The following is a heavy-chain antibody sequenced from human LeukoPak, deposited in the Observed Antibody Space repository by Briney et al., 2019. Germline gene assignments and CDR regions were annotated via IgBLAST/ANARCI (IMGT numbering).Heavy chain of an antibody. CDR3: ARVYSPSSWYDYNYYMDV. J-gene: IGHJ6*03. CDR2: ISSSSSYI. Sequence: GGSLRLSCAASGFTFSSYSMNWVRQAPGKGLEWVSSISSSSSYIYYADSVKGRFTISRDNAKNSLYLQMNSLRAEDTAVYYCARVYSPSSWYDYNYYMDVWGKGTTVTVSS. CDR1: GFTFSSYS. V-gene: IGHV3-21*01. D-gene: IGHD6-13*01.